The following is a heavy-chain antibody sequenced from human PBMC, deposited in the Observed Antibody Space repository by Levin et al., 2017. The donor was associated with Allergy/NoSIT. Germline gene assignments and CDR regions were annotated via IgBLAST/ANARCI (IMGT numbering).Heavy chain of an antibody. J-gene: IGHJ6*03. CDR1: GYTFTSYA. V-gene: IGHV1-3*01. D-gene: IGHD2-2*01. CDR3: ARDVFQYDCSSTSCYYYYYMDV. CDR2: INAGNGNT. Sequence: ASVKVSCKASGYTFTSYAMHWVRQAPGQRLEWMGWINAGNGNTKYSQKFQGRVTITRDTSASTAYMELSSLRSEDTAVYYCARDVFQYDCSSTSCYYYYYMDVWGKGTTVTVSS.